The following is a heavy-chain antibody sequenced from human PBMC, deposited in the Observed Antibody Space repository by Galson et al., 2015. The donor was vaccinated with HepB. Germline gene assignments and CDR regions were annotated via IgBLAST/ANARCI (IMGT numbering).Heavy chain of an antibody. J-gene: IGHJ4*02. D-gene: IGHD1-1*01. CDR1: GFIFSTYS. V-gene: IGHV3-21*01. CDR2: ISATSNYI. Sequence: SLRLSCAASGFIFSTYSMNWVRQAPGKGLEWISSISATSNYIYYADSVKGRFTISRDNAKNSLFLQMNSLRPEDTAVYYCARDQAEEYQQLYEYYCDSWGLGTLVTVSS. CDR3: ARDQAEEYQQLYEYYCDS.